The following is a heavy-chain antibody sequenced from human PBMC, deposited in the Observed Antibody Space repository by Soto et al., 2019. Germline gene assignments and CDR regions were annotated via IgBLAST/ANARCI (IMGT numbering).Heavy chain of an antibody. J-gene: IGHJ4*02. Sequence: GGSLRLSCAASGFTFSSHAISWVRQAPGKGLEWVSVVGGSTSGGNTYYADSVKGRFTISRDNSKNTVYLQMNSLRDEDTAMYYCAIQATGWYAPFDHWGQGTLVTVSS. CDR1: GFTFSSHA. V-gene: IGHV3-23*01. D-gene: IGHD6-19*01. CDR2: VGGSTSGGNT. CDR3: AIQATGWYAPFDH.